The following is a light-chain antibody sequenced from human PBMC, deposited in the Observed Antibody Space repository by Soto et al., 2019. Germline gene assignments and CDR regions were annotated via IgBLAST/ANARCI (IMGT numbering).Light chain of an antibody. CDR3: QRFNRWPLA. J-gene: IGKJ4*01. CDR1: QSVGST. V-gene: IGKV3-15*01. CDR2: DTY. Sequence: EIVLTQSPAALSVSPGERATLSCWASQSVGSTLNWYQQKPGQAPRLLIYDTYISATGIPARFSGSGSGTEFTLTIASLQSEDFGVYYCQRFNRWPLAFGGGTKVEI.